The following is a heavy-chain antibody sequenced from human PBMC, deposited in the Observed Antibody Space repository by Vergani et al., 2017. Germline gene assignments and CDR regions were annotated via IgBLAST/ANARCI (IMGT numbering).Heavy chain of an antibody. CDR3: ARGLGFRRLLGGDFDY. J-gene: IGHJ4*02. Sequence: QVQLVQSGAEVKKPGSSVKVSCKASGGTFSSYAISWVRQAPGQGLEWMGGIIPIFCTANYAQKFKGRVTITADESTSTAYMELSSLRSEDTAVYYCARGLGFRRLLGGDFDYWGQGTLVTVSS. D-gene: IGHD1-14*01. CDR2: IIPIFCTA. V-gene: IGHV1-69*13. CDR1: GGTFSSYA.